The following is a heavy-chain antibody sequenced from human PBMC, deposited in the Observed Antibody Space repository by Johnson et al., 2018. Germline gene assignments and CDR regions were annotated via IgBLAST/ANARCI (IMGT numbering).Heavy chain of an antibody. CDR3: AGGPGEYYYDRSGYFSSVAFDI. V-gene: IGHV3-20*01. CDR1: GFTFDDYG. CDR2: INWNGGST. J-gene: IGHJ3*02. D-gene: IGHD3-22*01. Sequence: EVQLVESGGGVVRPGGSLRLSCAASGFTFDDYGMSWVRQAPGKGLEWVSGINWNGGSTGYADSVKGRFTISSDNARNSLYLQMNSLRAEETALDHCAGGPGEYYYDRSGYFSSVAFDIWGQGTRVTVSS.